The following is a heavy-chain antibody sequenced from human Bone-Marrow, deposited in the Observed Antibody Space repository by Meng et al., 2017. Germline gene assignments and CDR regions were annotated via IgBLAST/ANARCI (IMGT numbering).Heavy chain of an antibody. CDR3: ARKAVAGNFDY. V-gene: IGHV4-4*02. J-gene: IGHJ4*02. CDR1: GDSISRSNW. CDR2: IYHSGNT. Sequence: QVELQESGPGLVKPSGTLDLTCAVSGDSISRSNWWSWVRQPPGKGLEWIGEIYHSGNTNYNASLKSRVTLSIDKSKNQFSLKLSSVTAADTAVYYCARKAVAGNFDYWGQGTLVTVSS. D-gene: IGHD6-13*01.